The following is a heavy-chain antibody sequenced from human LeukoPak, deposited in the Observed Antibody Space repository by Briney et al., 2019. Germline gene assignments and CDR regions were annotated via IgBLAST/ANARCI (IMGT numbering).Heavy chain of an antibody. V-gene: IGHV4-39*01. CDR2: IYYSGST. CDR3: AREGEPRDPVDY. Sequence: SETLSLTCTVSGGSISSSSYYWGWIRQPPGKGLEWIGSIYYSGSTYYNPSLKSRVTISVDTSKNQFSLKLSSVTAADTAVYYCAREGEPRDPVDYWGQGTLVTVSS. J-gene: IGHJ4*02. D-gene: IGHD1-14*01. CDR1: GGSISSSSYY.